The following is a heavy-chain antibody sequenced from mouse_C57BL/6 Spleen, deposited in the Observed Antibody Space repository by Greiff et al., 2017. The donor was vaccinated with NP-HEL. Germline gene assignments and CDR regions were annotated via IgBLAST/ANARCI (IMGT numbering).Heavy chain of an antibody. J-gene: IGHJ4*01. CDR1: GYTFTSYW. CDR3: ALYGYDGYYYAMDY. D-gene: IGHD2-2*01. CDR2: IDPSDSYT. V-gene: IGHV1-50*01. Sequence: QVQLQQPGAELVKPGASVKLSCKASGYTFTSYWMQWVKQRPGQGLEWIGEIDPSDSYTNYNQKFKGKATLTVDTSSSTAYMQLSSLTSEDSAVYYCALYGYDGYYYAMDYWGQGTSVTVSS.